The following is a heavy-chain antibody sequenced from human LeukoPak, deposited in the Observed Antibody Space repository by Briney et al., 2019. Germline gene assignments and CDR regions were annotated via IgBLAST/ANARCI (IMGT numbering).Heavy chain of an antibody. V-gene: IGHV1-2*02. CDR2: INPNSGGT. D-gene: IGHD5-18*01. Sequence: ASVKVSCKASGYTFTGYYMHWVRQAPGQALEWVGWINPNSGGTNYAQKFQGRVTMTRDTSISTAYMELNRLRSDDTAVYYCARVASWGYSYGLLNFDFWGQGTLVTVSS. CDR3: ARVASWGYSYGLLNFDF. J-gene: IGHJ4*02. CDR1: GYTFTGYY.